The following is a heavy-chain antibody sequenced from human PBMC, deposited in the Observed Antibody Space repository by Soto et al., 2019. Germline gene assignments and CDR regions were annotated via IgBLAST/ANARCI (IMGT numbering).Heavy chain of an antibody. D-gene: IGHD3-22*01. CDR2: IYYNGNA. CDR1: GGSINRSNYY. V-gene: IGHV4-39*01. CDR3: ARHFVAVVIKGWGY. J-gene: IGHJ4*02. Sequence: QLQLQESGPGLVKPSETLSLSCSVSGGSINRSNYYWDWIRQPPGKGLEWIGTIYYNGNAYYNPSLKGRVTMSVDTSKNQFSLKLISVTAADPAVYYCARHFVAVVIKGWGYWGQGTLVTVSS.